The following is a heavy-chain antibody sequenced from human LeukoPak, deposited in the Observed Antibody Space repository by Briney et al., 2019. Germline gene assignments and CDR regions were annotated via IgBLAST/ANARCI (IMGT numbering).Heavy chain of an antibody. J-gene: IGHJ3*02. V-gene: IGHV1-46*01. CDR2: INPSGGSI. D-gene: IGHD3-22*01. Sequence: ASVKVSCKASGYIFTSYYMYWVRQAPGQGLEWMGIINPSGGSIRYAQKFQGRVTMTRDTSTSTVYMELSSLRSEDTAVYYCARGRNYYDSSGYYYEGDAFDIWGQGTMVTVSS. CDR1: GYIFTSYY. CDR3: ARGRNYYDSSGYYYEGDAFDI.